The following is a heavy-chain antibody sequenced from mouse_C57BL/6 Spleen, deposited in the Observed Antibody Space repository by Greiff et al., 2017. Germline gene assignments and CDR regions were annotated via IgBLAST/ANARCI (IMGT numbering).Heavy chain of an antibody. CDR3: AREGNWDGYFDY. Sequence: QVQLKQSGAELVKPGASVKISCKASGYAFSSYWMNWVKQRPGKGLEWIGQIYPGDGDTNYNGKFKGKATLTADKSSSTAYMQLSSLTSEDSAVDFCAREGNWDGYFDYWGQGTTLTVSS. V-gene: IGHV1-80*01. D-gene: IGHD4-1*01. CDR2: IYPGDGDT. CDR1: GYAFSSYW. J-gene: IGHJ2*01.